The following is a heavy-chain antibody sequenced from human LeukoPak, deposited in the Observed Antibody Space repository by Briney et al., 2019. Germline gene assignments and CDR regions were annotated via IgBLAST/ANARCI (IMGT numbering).Heavy chain of an antibody. CDR3: ARDSLGGSDWLLSHYYYYYYMDV. D-gene: IGHD3-9*01. J-gene: IGHJ6*03. CDR2: INPNSGGT. CDR1: GYTFTGYY. Sequence: ASVKVSCKASGYTFTGYYMHWVRQAPGQGLEWMGWINPNSGGTNYAQKFQGRVTMTRDTSISTAYMELSRLRSDDTAVYYCARDSLGGSDWLLSHYYYYYYMDVWGKGTTVTISS. V-gene: IGHV1-2*02.